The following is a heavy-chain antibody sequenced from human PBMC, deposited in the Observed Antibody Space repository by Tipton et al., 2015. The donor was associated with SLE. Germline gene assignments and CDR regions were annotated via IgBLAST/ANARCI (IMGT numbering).Heavy chain of an antibody. J-gene: IGHJ6*03. Sequence: TLSLTCAVYGGSFSGYYWSWIRQPPGKGLEWIGEINHSGSTNYNPSLKSRVTISVDTSKNQVSLKLSSVTAADTAVYYCARRGYDIPFYYYMDVWGKGTTVTVSS. CDR1: GGSFSGYY. CDR2: INHSGST. CDR3: ARRGYDIPFYYYMDV. D-gene: IGHD3-9*01. V-gene: IGHV4-34*01.